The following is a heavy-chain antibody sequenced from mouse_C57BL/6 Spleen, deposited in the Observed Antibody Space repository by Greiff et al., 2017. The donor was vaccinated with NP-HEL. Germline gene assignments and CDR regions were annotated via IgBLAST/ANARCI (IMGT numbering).Heavy chain of an antibody. CDR1: GYTFTSYW. CDR2: IDPSDSYT. D-gene: IGHD1-1*01. J-gene: IGHJ1*03. V-gene: IGHV1-69*01. CDR3: ARSYYYGSSLPYWYFDV. Sequence: QVQLQQSGAELVMPGASVKLSCKASGYTFTSYWMHWVKQRPGQGLEWIGEIDPSDSYTNYNQKFKGKSTLTVDKSSSTAYMPLSSLTSEDSAVYYCARSYYYGSSLPYWYFDVWGTGTTVTVSS.